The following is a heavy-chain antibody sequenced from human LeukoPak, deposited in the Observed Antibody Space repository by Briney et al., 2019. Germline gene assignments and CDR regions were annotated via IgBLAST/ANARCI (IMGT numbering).Heavy chain of an antibody. D-gene: IGHD6-13*01. V-gene: IGHV4-59*08. Sequence: PSETLSLTCTVSGGSISSYYWSWIRQPPGKGLEWIGYIYYSGSTNYNPSLKSRVTISVDTSKNQFSLKLSSVTAADTAVYYCARLLESGYSSSRYRSHGMDVWGQGTTVTVSS. CDR3: ARLLESGYSSSRYRSHGMDV. CDR2: IYYSGST. CDR1: GGSISSYY. J-gene: IGHJ6*02.